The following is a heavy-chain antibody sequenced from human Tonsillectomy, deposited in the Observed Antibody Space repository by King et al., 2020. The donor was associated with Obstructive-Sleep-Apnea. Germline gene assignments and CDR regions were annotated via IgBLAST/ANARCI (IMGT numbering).Heavy chain of an antibody. V-gene: IGHV1-8*01. CDR1: GYTFTSYD. Sequence: QLVQSGAEVKKPGASVKVSCKASGYTFTSYDINWVRQATGQGLEWMGWMNPNSGNTGYAQKVQGRVTMTRNTSISTAYMELTSLCAEDTAVYYCARGTDTLTGYYIPWGQGTLVTVSS. D-gene: IGHD3-9*01. J-gene: IGHJ5*02. CDR3: ARGTDTLTGYYIP. CDR2: MNPNSGNT.